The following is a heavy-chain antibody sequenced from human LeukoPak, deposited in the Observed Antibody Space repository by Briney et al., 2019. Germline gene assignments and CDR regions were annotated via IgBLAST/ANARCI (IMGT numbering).Heavy chain of an antibody. CDR2: IYYSGNT. V-gene: IGHV4-39*01. D-gene: IGHD6-19*01. CDR3: ARQRSGWVFEN. J-gene: IGHJ4*02. Sequence: SETLSLTCTVSGGSISSTIYYWAWLRQPPGKGLEWIGGIYYSGNTYYNPSLQSRATMSVDTSKNQFSLRLTSVTAADTTVYYCARQRSGWVFENWGQGTLVTVSS. CDR1: GGSISSTIYY.